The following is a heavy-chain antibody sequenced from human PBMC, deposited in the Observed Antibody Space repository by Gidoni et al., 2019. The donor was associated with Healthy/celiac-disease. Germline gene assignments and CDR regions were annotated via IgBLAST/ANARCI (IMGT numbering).Heavy chain of an antibody. D-gene: IGHD3-22*01. CDR2: ISRSSSYI. J-gene: IGHJ3*02. CDR1: GFPLSSYR. CDR3: ARDWTYYYDSSGYPDAFDI. Sequence: EVQLVESGGGLVKPGGSLRLSCEASGFPLSSYRLNWVRQAPGKGLEWVSSISRSSSYIYYADSVKGRFTISRDNAKNSLYLQMNSLRAEDTAVYYCARDWTYYYDSSGYPDAFDIWGQGTMVTVSS. V-gene: IGHV3-21*01.